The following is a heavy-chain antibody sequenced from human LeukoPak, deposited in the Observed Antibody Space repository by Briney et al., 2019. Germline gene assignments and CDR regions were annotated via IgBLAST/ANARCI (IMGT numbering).Heavy chain of an antibody. J-gene: IGHJ4*02. CDR3: ARQIIDYYDSSGYLGY. CDR1: GYSFTSYW. Sequence: GESLKISCKGSGYSFTSYWIGWVRQMPGKGLEWMGIIYPGDSDTRYSPSFQGQVTISADKSISTAYLQWSSLKASDTAMYYCARQIIDYYDSSGYLGYWGQGTLVTVSS. V-gene: IGHV5-51*01. CDR2: IYPGDSDT. D-gene: IGHD3-22*01.